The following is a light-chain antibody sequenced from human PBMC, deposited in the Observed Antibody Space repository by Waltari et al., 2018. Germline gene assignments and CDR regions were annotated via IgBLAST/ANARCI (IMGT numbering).Light chain of an antibody. J-gene: IGLJ2*01. Sequence: QSLLTQPPSVSGAPGQRVTISCTGRSSNLGAGYVAHSYQLLPGTAPKVLIYGNNNRPSGVPDRFSGSKSGSSASLAITGLQAEDEADYYCQSYDSTINGVIFGGGTKLTVL. V-gene: IGLV1-40*01. CDR1: SSNLGAGYV. CDR3: QSYDSTINGVI. CDR2: GNN.